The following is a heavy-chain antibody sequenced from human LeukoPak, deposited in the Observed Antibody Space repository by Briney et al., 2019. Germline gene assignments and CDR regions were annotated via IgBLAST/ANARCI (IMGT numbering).Heavy chain of an antibody. CDR2: ISSSSSYI. Sequence: PGGSLRLSCAASGGTFSSYSMNWVRQAPGKGLEWVSSISSSSSYIYYADSVKGRFTISRDNAKNSLYLQMNSLRAEDTAVYYCARNRTTIAAAGTIPEYYQRWGQGTLVTVSS. V-gene: IGHV3-21*01. D-gene: IGHD6-13*01. CDR1: GGTFSSYS. CDR3: ARNRTTIAAAGTIPEYYQR. J-gene: IGHJ1*01.